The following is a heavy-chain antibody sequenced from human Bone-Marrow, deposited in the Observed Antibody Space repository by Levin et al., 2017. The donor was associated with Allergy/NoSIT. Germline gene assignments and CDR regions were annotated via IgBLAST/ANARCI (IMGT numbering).Heavy chain of an antibody. CDR1: GFTFSSYG. J-gene: IGHJ3*02. V-gene: IGHV3-33*01. Sequence: GGSLRLSCAASGFTFSSYGMHWVRQAPGKGLEWVAVIWYDGSNKYYADSVKGRFTISRDNSKNTLYLQMNSLRAEDTAVYYCARDRNVGGAFDIWGQGTMVTVSS. D-gene: IGHD1-1*01. CDR3: ARDRNVGGAFDI. CDR2: IWYDGSNK.